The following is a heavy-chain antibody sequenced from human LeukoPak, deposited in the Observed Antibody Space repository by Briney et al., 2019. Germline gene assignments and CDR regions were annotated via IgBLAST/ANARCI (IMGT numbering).Heavy chain of an antibody. CDR1: GYIFTNYG. Sequence: ASVKVSCKASGYIFTNYGIGWVRQAPGRGLEWVGWISAYNGHTNYAQNFQGRVTMTTDTSTSTAYMELRSLRSDDTAVYYCARHLKYNILTGFRSSFGFDPWGQGTLVIVSS. CDR3: ARHLKYNILTGFRSSFGFDP. D-gene: IGHD3-9*01. J-gene: IGHJ5*02. CDR2: ISAYNGHT. V-gene: IGHV1-18*01.